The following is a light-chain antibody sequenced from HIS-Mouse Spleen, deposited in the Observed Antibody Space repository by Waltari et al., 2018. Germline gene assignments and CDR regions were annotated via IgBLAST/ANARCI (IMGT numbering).Light chain of an antibody. Sequence: QSALTQPASVSGSPGQSITISCTGTSSDVGGYNYVSWYQQHPGKAPKLMIYEVSNRPSGGCNRFSGSKSGNTASLTISGRQAEDEADYYCSSYTSSSTLVFGGGTKLTVL. CDR3: SSYTSSSTLV. V-gene: IGLV2-14*01. CDR2: EVS. J-gene: IGLJ3*02. CDR1: SSDVGGYNY.